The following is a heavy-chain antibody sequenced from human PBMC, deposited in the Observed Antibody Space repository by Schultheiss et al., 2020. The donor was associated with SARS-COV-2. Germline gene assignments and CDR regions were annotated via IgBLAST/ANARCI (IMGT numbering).Heavy chain of an antibody. J-gene: IGHJ3*02. CDR3: RAADGVNAFDI. CDR1: GGSISSSTYY. Sequence: SETLSLTCIVSGGSISSSTYYWGWIRQPPGKGLEWIGSMYYTGNTYYNPSLKSRVTISVDTSKNQFSLKMSSVTAADTAVYYCRAADGVNAFDIWGQGTMVTVS. D-gene: IGHD6-13*01. V-gene: IGHV4-39*01. CDR2: MYYTGNT.